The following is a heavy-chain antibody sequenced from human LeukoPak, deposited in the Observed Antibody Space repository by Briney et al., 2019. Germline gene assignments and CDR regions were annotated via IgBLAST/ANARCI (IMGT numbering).Heavy chain of an antibody. D-gene: IGHD3-10*01. CDR3: ARVLEGAWFGGSDY. CDR2: ISSSSSTI. J-gene: IGHJ4*02. V-gene: IGHV3-48*01. CDR1: GFTFSRYN. Sequence: GGSLRLSCAASGFTFSRYNMNWVRQAPGKGLEWVSYISSSSSTIYYADSVKGRFTVSRDNAKNSLYLQMNSLRAEDTAVYYCARVLEGAWFGGSDYWGQGTLVTVSS.